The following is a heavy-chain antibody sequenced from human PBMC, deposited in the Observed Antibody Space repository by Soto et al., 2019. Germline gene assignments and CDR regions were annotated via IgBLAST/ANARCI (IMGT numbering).Heavy chain of an antibody. CDR1: GSSISISRCQ. CDR2: IKYSGTT. D-gene: IGHD1-26*01. CDR3: ARHGITGSYYDAFDI. J-gene: IGHJ3*02. V-gene: IGHV4-39*01. Sequence: SETLSLTSTIPGSSISISRCQCGWTRNPPGKGLEWIASIKYSGTTFYNPSLKSRVTLSVDTSKNQFALKLSSVTAAETAVYYCARHGITGSYYDAFDIWGQGTMVTVS.